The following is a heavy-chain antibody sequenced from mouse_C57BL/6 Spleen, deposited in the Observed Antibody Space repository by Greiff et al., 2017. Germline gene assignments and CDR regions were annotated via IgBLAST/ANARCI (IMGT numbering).Heavy chain of an antibody. CDR1: GFTFSSYG. D-gene: IGHD1-1*01. Sequence: EVLLVESGGDLVKPGGSLKLSCAASGFTFSSYGMSWVRQTPDKRLEWVATISSGGSYTYYPDSVKGRFTISRDNAKNTLYLQMSSLQSEDTAMXYCARYYCGSNPGYIDDWGKGTTVTVSS. J-gene: IGHJ1*03. CDR3: ARYYCGSNPGYIDD. V-gene: IGHV5-6*01. CDR2: ISSGGSYT.